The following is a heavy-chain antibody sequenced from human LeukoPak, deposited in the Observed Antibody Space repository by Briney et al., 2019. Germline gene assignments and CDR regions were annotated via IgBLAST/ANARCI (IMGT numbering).Heavy chain of an antibody. J-gene: IGHJ4*02. V-gene: IGHV4-31*03. Sequence: SETLSLTCTVSGGSISSGGYYWSWIRQHPGKGLEWIGYIYYSGSTYYNPSLKSRVTISVDTSKNQFSLKLSSVTAADTAVYYCARGYSGSYGRFDYWGQGTLVTVSS. CDR3: ARGYSGSYGRFDY. D-gene: IGHD1-26*01. CDR1: GGSISSGGYY. CDR2: IYYSGST.